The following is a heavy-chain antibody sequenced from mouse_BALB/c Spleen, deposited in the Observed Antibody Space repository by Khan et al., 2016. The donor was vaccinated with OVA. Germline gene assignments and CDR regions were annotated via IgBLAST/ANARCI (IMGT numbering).Heavy chain of an antibody. CDR1: GYTFTEYT. Sequence: LQQSGPELVKPGASVKISCKTSGYTFTEYTLHWVKQSHGKSLEWIGVINPKNGITSYNQKFKGKATLTVDKSSSTAYMEFRSLTSEDSAVYYGARDAGRYWGQGTSVTVSS. J-gene: IGHJ4*01. D-gene: IGHD3-3*01. V-gene: IGHV1-18*01. CDR3: ARDAGRY. CDR2: INPKNGIT.